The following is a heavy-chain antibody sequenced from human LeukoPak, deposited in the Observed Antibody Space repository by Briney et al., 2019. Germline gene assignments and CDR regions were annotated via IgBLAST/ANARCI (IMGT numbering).Heavy chain of an antibody. D-gene: IGHD3-10*01. V-gene: IGHV1-69*06. CDR3: ARHYGSGSYWWFDY. CDR1: GGTFSSYA. Sequence: SVKVSCKASGGTFSSYAISWVRQAPGHGLEWMGGIIPIFGTANYAQKFQGRVTITADKSTSTAYMELSSLRSEDTAVYYCARHYGSGSYWWFDYWGQGTLVTVSS. J-gene: IGHJ4*02. CDR2: IIPIFGTA.